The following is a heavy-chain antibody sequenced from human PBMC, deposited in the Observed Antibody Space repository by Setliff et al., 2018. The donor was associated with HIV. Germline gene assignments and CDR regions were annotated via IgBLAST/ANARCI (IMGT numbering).Heavy chain of an antibody. CDR2: ISSSGRTI. V-gene: IGHV3-11*04. CDR3: ARDIPPEYPGYYKGVDY. Sequence: KPSETLSLTCTVSGGSISSSSYYWAWIRQAPGKGLEWISSISSSGRTIKYADSVKGRFTISRDNAKRSLYLQMNSLRVEDTAVYYCARDIPPEYPGYYKGVDYWGQETLVTVSS. J-gene: IGHJ4*02. D-gene: IGHD3-9*01. CDR1: GGSISSSSYY.